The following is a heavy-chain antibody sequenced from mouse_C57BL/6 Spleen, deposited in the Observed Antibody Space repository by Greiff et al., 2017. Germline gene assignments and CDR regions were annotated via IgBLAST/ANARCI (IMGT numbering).Heavy chain of an antibody. D-gene: IGHD1-1*01. Sequence: VQLKQSGPELVKPGASVKMSCKASGYTFTDYNMHWVKQSHGKSLEWIGYINPNNGGTSYNQKFKGKATLTVNKSSSTAYMELRSLTSEDSAVYYCARMGTWVVAEGAMDYWGQGTSVTVSS. CDR1: GYTFTDYN. V-gene: IGHV1-22*01. J-gene: IGHJ4*01. CDR2: INPNNGGT. CDR3: ARMGTWVVAEGAMDY.